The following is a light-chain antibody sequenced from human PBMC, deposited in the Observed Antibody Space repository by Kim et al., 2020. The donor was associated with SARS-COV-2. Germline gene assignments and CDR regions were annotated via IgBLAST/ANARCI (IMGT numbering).Light chain of an antibody. CDR3: NSSDTSDNQWV. V-gene: IGLV3-19*01. CDR2: GQN. Sequence: SSELTQDPAVSVALGQTVNITCQGDSLRTSYASWYQLKPRQAPVLVIFGQNHRPSGIPDRFSGSNSGDQASLTITGAQAEDEADYYCNSSDTSDNQWVFG. CDR1: SLRTSY. J-gene: IGLJ3*02.